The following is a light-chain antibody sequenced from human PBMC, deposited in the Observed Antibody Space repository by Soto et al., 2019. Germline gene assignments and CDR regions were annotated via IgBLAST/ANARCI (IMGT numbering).Light chain of an antibody. Sequence: QSALTQPASVSGSPGQSITISCTGSSSDVGAYNYVSWYRQYPGKAPQVIIYEVSDRPSGLSNRFSGSKSGNTASLTISGLQAEDEADYYCRSYASDITHVFGGGTKLTVL. J-gene: IGLJ3*02. CDR3: RSYASDITHV. CDR2: EVS. V-gene: IGLV2-14*01. CDR1: SSDVGAYNY.